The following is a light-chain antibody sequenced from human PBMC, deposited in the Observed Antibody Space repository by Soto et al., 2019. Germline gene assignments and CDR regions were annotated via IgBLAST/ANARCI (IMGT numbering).Light chain of an antibody. CDR1: QSIDTF. V-gene: IGKV1-39*01. J-gene: IGKJ1*01. CDR2: AAS. CDR3: QPSYSTPPT. Sequence: DIQMTQSPSSLSASVGDRVTITCRASQSIDTFLNWYQQKPGKAPKFLLSAASSLQSGVPLRFTASGSVTDFTLTISSLEPEDFATYYCQPSYSTPPTFGQGTEVEIK.